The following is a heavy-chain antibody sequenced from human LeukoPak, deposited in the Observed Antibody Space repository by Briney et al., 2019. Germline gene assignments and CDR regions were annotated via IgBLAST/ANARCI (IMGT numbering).Heavy chain of an antibody. J-gene: IGHJ4*02. Sequence: GGSLRLSCAASGFTFSSYGMHWVRQAPGKGLEWVAVISYDGSNKYYADPVKGRFTISRDNSKNTLYLQMNSLRAEDTAVYYCAKGGGYADYWGQGTLVTVSS. CDR1: GFTFSSYG. CDR2: ISYDGSNK. D-gene: IGHD2-15*01. CDR3: AKGGGYADY. V-gene: IGHV3-30*18.